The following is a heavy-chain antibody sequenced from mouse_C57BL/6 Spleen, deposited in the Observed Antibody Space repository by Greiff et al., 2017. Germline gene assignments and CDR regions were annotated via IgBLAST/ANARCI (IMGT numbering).Heavy chain of an antibody. CDR3: TRDSNYVGYFDV. CDR1: GFTFSSYA. J-gene: IGHJ1*03. CDR2: ISSGGDYI. D-gene: IGHD2-5*01. V-gene: IGHV5-9-1*02. Sequence: EVQGVESGEGLVKPGGSLKLSCAASGFTFSSYAMSWVRQTPEKRLEWVAYISSGGDYIYYADTVKGRFTISRDNARNTLYLQMSSLKSEDTAMYYCTRDSNYVGYFDVWGTGTTVTVSS.